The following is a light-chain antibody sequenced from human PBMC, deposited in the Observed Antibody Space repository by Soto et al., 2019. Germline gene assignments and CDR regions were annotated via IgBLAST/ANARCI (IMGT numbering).Light chain of an antibody. CDR3: QQYNNWPPWT. J-gene: IGKJ1*01. CDR1: QSVGSN. CDR2: GAS. Sequence: DMERSQCPTSLLVSRGDRSTLFCGASQSVGSNLAWYQQRPGQAPRLLIYGASTRATGIPARFSGSGSGTEFTLTISSLQSEDFAVYYCQQYNNWPPWTFGQGTKV. V-gene: IGKV3-15*01.